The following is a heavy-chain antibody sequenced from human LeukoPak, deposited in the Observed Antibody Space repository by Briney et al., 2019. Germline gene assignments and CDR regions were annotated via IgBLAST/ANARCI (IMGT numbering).Heavy chain of an antibody. Sequence: GGSLRLSCAASGFSVSIKYMNWVRQAPGKGLEWVSILYSSGTTYYANSVKGRFTISRDNSENKLFLQMNSLRSEDTAVYYCAAIPRSGAFDIWGQGTMVTVSS. CDR2: LYSSGTT. J-gene: IGHJ3*02. V-gene: IGHV3-53*01. CDR3: AAIPRSGAFDI. D-gene: IGHD5-24*01. CDR1: GFSVSIKY.